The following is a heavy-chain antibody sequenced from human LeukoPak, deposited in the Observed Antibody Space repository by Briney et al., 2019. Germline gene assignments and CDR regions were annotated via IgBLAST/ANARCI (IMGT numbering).Heavy chain of an antibody. CDR2: VSGGGAYT. J-gene: IGHJ4*02. CDR3: AKRITVSAGYYLDS. Sequence: GGSLTLSCVGSGFSFSSFAMSWVRQAPGKGLEWVSTVSGGGAYTYYADSVKGRLTVSRDDSKSMHFLQMNSLRPEDTALYFCAKRITVSAGYYLDSWGQGTLVTVSS. CDR1: GFSFSSFA. V-gene: IGHV3-23*01. D-gene: IGHD2-8*01.